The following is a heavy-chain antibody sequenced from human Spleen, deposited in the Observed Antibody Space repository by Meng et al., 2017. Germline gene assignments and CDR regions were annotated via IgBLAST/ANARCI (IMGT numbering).Heavy chain of an antibody. CDR3: TKGLDCSSTSCYTRTNFFDY. J-gene: IGHJ4*02. CDR1: GFSFRDYA. CDR2: INYNSGTR. Sequence: SLKISCAASGFSFRDYALHWVRQAPGKGLEWVSGINYNSGTRDYADSVKGRFTISRDNSKNTLYLQMNSLRAEDTAVYYCTKGLDCSSTSCYTRTNFFDYWGQGTLVTVSS. D-gene: IGHD2-2*02. V-gene: IGHV3-9*01.